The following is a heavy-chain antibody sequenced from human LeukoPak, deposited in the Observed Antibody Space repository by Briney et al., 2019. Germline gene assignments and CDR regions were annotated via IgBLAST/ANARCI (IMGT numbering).Heavy chain of an antibody. CDR1: GFSFSSYA. V-gene: IGHV3-23*01. CDR3: AKDFVPRGY. Sequence: GGSRRLSCAASGFSFSSYAMSWVRQAPGGGREWVSAIIGSGGSTYYASSVKGRFTISRDNSKNTPYLQMNSLRAEDTAVYYCAKDFVPRGYWGQGTLVTVSS. J-gene: IGHJ4*02. D-gene: IGHD6-6*01. CDR2: IIGSGGST.